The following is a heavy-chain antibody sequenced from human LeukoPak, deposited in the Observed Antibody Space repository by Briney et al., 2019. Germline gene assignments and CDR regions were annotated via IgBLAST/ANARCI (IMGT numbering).Heavy chain of an antibody. J-gene: IGHJ4*02. D-gene: IGHD5-12*01. V-gene: IGHV3-21*01. CDR2: ISSSSSYI. CDR1: GFTFSSYS. CDR3: ARAPNAKYSGYDL. Sequence: GSLRLSCAASGFTFSSYSMNWVRQAPGKGLEWVSSISSSSSYIYYADSVKGRFTISRDNAKNSLYLQMNSLRAEDTAAYYCARAPNAKYSGYDLWGQGTLVTVSS.